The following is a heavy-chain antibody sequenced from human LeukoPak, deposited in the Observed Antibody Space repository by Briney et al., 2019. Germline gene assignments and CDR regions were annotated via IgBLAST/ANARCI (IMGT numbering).Heavy chain of an antibody. D-gene: IGHD6-19*01. CDR3: AKDHSSGPSALDI. CDR1: GFTFTRYY. Sequence: PGGSLRLSCAASGFTFTRYYMNWVRQAPGKGLEWVSGISGSGGRTYYADSVKGRFTISRDNFENTLYLEVNSLSAEDTAVYYCAKDHSSGPSALDIWGHGTMVTVSS. J-gene: IGHJ3*02. CDR2: ISGSGGRT. V-gene: IGHV3-23*01.